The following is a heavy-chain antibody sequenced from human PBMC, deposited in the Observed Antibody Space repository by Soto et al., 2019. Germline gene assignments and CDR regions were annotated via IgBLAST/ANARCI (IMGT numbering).Heavy chain of an antibody. CDR2: ISAHNGDT. CDR3: ARDWSRYFDSSGLMWFY. Sequence: XSVQVSFKASCYTFNDYGISWVRQAPGQGLEWVGWISAHNGDTKYAQNRQGRLTLTTDTSTSTAYMELTSLTSDDTAVYYCARDWSRYFDSSGLMWFYWGQGTLVTVSS. J-gene: IGHJ4*02. V-gene: IGHV1-18*04. CDR1: CYTFNDYG. D-gene: IGHD3-22*01.